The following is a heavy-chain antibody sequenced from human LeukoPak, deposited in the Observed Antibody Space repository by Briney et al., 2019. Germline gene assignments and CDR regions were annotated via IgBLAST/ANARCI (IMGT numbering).Heavy chain of an antibody. V-gene: IGHV1-18*01. CDR2: ISAYNGNT. CDR1: GYTFTSYG. Sequence: GASVKVSCKASGYTFTSYGISWVRQAPGQGLEWMGWISAYNGNTNYAQKLQGRVTMTRNTSISTAYMELSSLRSEDTAVYYCARGLSGSYYQNWFDPWGQGTLVTVSS. CDR3: ARGLSGSYYQNWFDP. J-gene: IGHJ5*02. D-gene: IGHD3-10*01.